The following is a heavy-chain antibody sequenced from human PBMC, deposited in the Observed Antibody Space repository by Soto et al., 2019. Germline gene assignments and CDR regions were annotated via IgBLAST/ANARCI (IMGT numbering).Heavy chain of an antibody. CDR1: GYTFTSYY. Sequence: ASVKVSCQASGYTFTSYYLHWVRQAPGQRLEWMGIISPSAGTTTYAQKVQGRVTMTRDTSTSTVYMELSSLRSEDTAVYYCAIFPLIPGTGAYFDFWGEGTPVTVSA. D-gene: IGHD1-1*01. CDR3: AIFPLIPGTGAYFDF. V-gene: IGHV1-46*01. J-gene: IGHJ4*02. CDR2: ISPSAGTT.